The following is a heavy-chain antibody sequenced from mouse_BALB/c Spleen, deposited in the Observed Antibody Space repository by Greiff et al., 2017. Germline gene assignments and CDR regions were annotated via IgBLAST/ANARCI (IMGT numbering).Heavy chain of an antibody. D-gene: IGHD1-2*01. CDR1: GFSLTSYG. V-gene: IGHV2-9*02. J-gene: IGHJ1*01. CDR3: ARDPATATGYFDV. Sequence: VKVVESGPGLVAPSQSLSITCTVSGFSLTSYGVHWVRQPPGKGLEWLGVIWAGGSTNYNSALMSRLSISKDNSKSQVFLKMNSLQTDDTAMYYCARDPATATGYFDVWGAGTTVTVSS. CDR2: IWAGGST.